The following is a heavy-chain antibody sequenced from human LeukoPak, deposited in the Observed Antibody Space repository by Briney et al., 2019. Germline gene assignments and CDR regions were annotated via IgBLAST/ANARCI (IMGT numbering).Heavy chain of an antibody. CDR3: AREGGEYCSSTSCLFDY. Sequence: ASVKVSCKASGYTFTSYGISWVRQAPGQGLEWMGWISAYNGNTNYAQKLQGRVTMTTDTSTSTAYMELRSLRSDDTAVYYCAREGGEYCSSTSCLFDYWGQGTLVTVSS. V-gene: IGHV1-18*01. CDR1: GYTFTSYG. J-gene: IGHJ4*02. CDR2: ISAYNGNT. D-gene: IGHD2-2*01.